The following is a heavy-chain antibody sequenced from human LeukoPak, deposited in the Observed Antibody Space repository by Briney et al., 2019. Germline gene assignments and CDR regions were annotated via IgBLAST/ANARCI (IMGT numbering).Heavy chain of an antibody. V-gene: IGHV4-34*01. CDR2: INHSGST. Sequence: SETLSLTCAVYGGSFSGYYWSWIRQPPGKGLEWIGEINHSGSTNYNPSLKSRVTISVDTSKNQFSLKLSSVTAADTAVYYCARTGRSRGYGSSWYTWGQGTLVTVSS. D-gene: IGHD6-13*01. CDR3: ARTGRSRGYGSSWYT. CDR1: GGSFSGYY. J-gene: IGHJ4*02.